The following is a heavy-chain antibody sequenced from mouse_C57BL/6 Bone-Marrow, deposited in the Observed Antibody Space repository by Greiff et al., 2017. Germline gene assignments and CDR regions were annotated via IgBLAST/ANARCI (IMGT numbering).Heavy chain of an antibody. V-gene: IGHV1-82*01. CDR3: ARLGSNYGEGDY. D-gene: IGHD2-5*01. Sequence: QVQLQQSGPELVKPGASVKISCKASGYAFSSSWMNWVKQRPGKGLEWIGRIYPGDGDTNYNGKFKGKATLTADKSSSTAYMQLSSLTSEDSAVYFCARLGSNYGEGDYWGQGTTLTVSS. CDR2: IYPGDGDT. J-gene: IGHJ2*01. CDR1: GYAFSSSW.